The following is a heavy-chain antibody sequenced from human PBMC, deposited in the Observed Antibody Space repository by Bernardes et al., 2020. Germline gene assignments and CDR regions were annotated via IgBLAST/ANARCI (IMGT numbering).Heavy chain of an antibody. V-gene: IGHV3-23*01. Sequence: AESLSLSCAAYGFTFSSSAMSWVRQAPGKGLEWISAISGSGGSTYYPASVKGRFTISRDNSKNVLYLQMNSLRAEDTVVYYCATRNLYSYGGSYYFDYWGQGTLVTVSS. CDR2: ISGSGGST. CDR1: GFTFSSSA. CDR3: ATRNLYSYGGSYYFDY. J-gene: IGHJ4*02. D-gene: IGHD5-18*01.